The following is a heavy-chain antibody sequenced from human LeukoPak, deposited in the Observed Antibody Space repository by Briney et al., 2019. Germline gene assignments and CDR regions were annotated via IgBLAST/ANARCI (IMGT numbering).Heavy chain of an antibody. CDR2: IKQDGSEK. CDR3: AKVLTIFGVVINHSGAFDI. CDR1: GFTFSSYW. J-gene: IGHJ3*02. Sequence: GGSLRLSCAASGFTFSSYWMSWVRQAPGKGLEGVANIKQDGSEKYYVDSMKGRFTISRDNAKNSLYLQMNSLRAEDTAVYYCAKVLTIFGVVINHSGAFDIWGQGTMVTVSS. V-gene: IGHV3-7*03. D-gene: IGHD3-3*01.